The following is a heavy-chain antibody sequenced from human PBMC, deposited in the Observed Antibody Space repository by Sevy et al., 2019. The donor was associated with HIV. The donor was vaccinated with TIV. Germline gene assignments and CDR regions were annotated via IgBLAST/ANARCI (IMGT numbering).Heavy chain of an antibody. D-gene: IGHD3-3*01. Sequence: GGSLRLSCAASGFTFSNAWMSWVRQAPGKGLEWVGRIKSKTDGGTTDYAAPVKGRFTISRDDSKNTLYLQMNSLKTEDTAVYYCTTDLPYYDFWSGHYHFDYWGQGTLVTVSS. V-gene: IGHV3-15*01. J-gene: IGHJ4*02. CDR1: GFTFSNAW. CDR3: TTDLPYYDFWSGHYHFDY. CDR2: IKSKTDGGTT.